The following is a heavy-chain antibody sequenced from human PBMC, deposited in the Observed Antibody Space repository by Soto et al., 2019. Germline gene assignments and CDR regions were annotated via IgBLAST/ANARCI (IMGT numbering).Heavy chain of an antibody. CDR2: IIPILGIA. CDR3: ARSGFCSGGSCYEKDFDY. Sequence: QVQLVQSGAEVKKPGSSVKVSCKASGGTFSSYTISWVRQAPGQGLEWMGRIIPILGIANYAQKFQGRVTITADKATSTAYVELSSLRSEDTAVYYCARSGFCSGGSCYEKDFDYWGQGTLVTVSS. D-gene: IGHD2-15*01. J-gene: IGHJ4*02. CDR1: GGTFSSYT. V-gene: IGHV1-69*02.